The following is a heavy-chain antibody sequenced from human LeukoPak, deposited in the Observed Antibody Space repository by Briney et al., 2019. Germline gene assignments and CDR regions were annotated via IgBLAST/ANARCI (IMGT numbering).Heavy chain of an antibody. CDR2: IYYSGST. CDR1: GGSISSSSYY. CDR3: SSRSGYHRGCFDP. Sequence: SETLSLTCTVSGGSISSSSYYWGWIRQPPGKGLEWFGLIYYSGSTYYNPSLKSRVTISVATSKHQFSRKLSSVNTADAVVFYCSSRSGYHRGCFDPWGQGTLVTVSS. V-gene: IGHV4-39*01. D-gene: IGHD3-3*01. J-gene: IGHJ4*01.